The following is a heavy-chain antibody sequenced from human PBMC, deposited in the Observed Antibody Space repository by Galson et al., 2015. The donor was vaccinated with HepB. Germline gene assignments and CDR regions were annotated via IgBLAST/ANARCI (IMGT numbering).Heavy chain of an antibody. D-gene: IGHD3-22*01. CDR3: ARGGYYDSSGYYYVDGFNYYYGMDV. J-gene: IGHJ6*02. CDR2: IIPIFNTT. CDR1: GGTFSSYG. Sequence: SVKVSCKASGGTFSSYGISWVRQAPGQGLEWMGGIIPIFNTTNHAQKFQGRVTIAADESTNTAYMELSSLRSDDTAVYYCARGGYYDSSGYYYVDGFNYYYGMDVWGHGTTVTVSS. V-gene: IGHV1-69*13.